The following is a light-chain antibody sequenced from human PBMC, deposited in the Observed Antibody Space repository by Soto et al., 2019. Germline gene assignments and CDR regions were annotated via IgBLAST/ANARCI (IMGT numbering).Light chain of an antibody. Sequence: QSVLTQPASVSGSLGQSITISCTGTSSDVGSYNLVSWYQKHPGKAPKLMIYEGSKRPSGVSNRFSGSKSGNTASLTISGLQTEDEADYYCCSYAGRALFGGGTQLTVL. CDR2: EGS. J-gene: IGLJ2*01. CDR3: CSYAGRAL. CDR1: SSDVGSYNL. V-gene: IGLV2-23*01.